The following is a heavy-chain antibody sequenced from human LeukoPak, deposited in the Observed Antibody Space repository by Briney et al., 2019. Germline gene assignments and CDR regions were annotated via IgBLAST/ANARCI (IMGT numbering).Heavy chain of an antibody. D-gene: IGHD6-13*01. J-gene: IGHJ5*02. V-gene: IGHV4-34*01. CDR1: GFTFSSYS. Sequence: PGGSLRLSCAASGFTFSSYSMNWVRQAPGKGLEWIGEINHSGSTNYNPSLKSRVTISVDTSKNQFSLKLSSVTAADTAVYYCARRPYSSSHWFDPWGQGTLVTVSS. CDR2: INHSGST. CDR3: ARRPYSSSHWFDP.